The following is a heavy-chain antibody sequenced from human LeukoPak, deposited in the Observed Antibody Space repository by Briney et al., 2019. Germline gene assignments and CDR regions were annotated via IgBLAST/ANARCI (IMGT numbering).Heavy chain of an antibody. CDR1: GGTFSSYA. CDR3: ARGHYDSSGYADY. Sequence: ASVKVSCKASGGTFSSYATSWVRQAPGQGLEWMGGIIPIFGTANYAQKFQGRVTITADESTSTAYMELSSLRSEDTAVYYCARGHYDSSGYADYWGQGTLVTVSS. D-gene: IGHD3-22*01. CDR2: IIPIFGTA. V-gene: IGHV1-69*01. J-gene: IGHJ4*02.